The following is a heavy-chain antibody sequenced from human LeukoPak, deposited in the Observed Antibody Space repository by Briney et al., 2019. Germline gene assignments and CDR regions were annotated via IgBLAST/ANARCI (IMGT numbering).Heavy chain of an antibody. J-gene: IGHJ4*02. Sequence: SETLSLTCTVSGGSISSGDYYWSWIRQPPGKGLEWIVYIYYSGSTYYNPSLKSRVTISVDTSKNQFSLELTSVTAADTAVYYCARNPVTGSNPKFDYWGQGTLVSVSS. CDR2: IYYSGST. V-gene: IGHV4-30-4*01. CDR1: GGSISSGDYY. CDR3: ARNPVTGSNPKFDY. D-gene: IGHD3-9*01.